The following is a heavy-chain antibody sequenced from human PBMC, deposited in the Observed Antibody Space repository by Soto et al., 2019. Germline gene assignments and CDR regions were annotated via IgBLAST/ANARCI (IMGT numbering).Heavy chain of an antibody. CDR1: CCSIRRGDYY. Sequence: SETLSLTCTVSCCSIRRGDYYWGLIRQPPGNGLEWLAYLYHSGSTYYKPSLKRRVTISVDTSTNQFSLKLSSVTAADTAVYYCTRGKPYLLWFGDGYFDYWGQGTLVTVSS. V-gene: IGHV4-30-4*01. D-gene: IGHD3-10*01. J-gene: IGHJ4*02. CDR3: TRGKPYLLWFGDGYFDY. CDR2: LYHSGST.